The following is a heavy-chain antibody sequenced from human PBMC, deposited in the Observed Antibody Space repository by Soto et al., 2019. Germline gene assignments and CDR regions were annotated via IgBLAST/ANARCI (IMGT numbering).Heavy chain of an antibody. CDR3: ARRAYDFWSGHPNPRYYYGMDV. CDR2: IYPGDSNT. J-gene: IGHJ6*02. D-gene: IGHD3-3*01. V-gene: IGHV5-51*01. Sequence: PEESLKISCMGSGYKVSTWHNFTSYWIAWVRQMPGKGLEWMGIIYPGDSNTRYSPSLQGQVTISVDKSISTAYLQWSSLKATDTAMYYCARRAYDFWSGHPNPRYYYGMDVWGQGTTVRVSS. CDR1: GYKVSTWHNFTSYW.